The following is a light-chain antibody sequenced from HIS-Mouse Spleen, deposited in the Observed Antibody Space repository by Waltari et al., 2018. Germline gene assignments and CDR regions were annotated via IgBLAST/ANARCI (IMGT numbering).Light chain of an antibody. CDR2: GKN. J-gene: IGLJ2*01. Sequence: SSELTQDPAVSVALGQTVRITCQGDSLRSYYASWYQQKPGQAPVLVIYGKNNRPSGIPDRCPGSSSGHTASLTITGAQAEDEAAYYCNSRDSSCNHVVFGGGTKLTVL. V-gene: IGLV3-19*01. CDR1: SLRSYY. CDR3: NSRDSSCNHVV.